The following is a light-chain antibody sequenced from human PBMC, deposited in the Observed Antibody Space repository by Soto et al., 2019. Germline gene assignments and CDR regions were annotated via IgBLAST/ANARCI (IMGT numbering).Light chain of an antibody. CDR3: QQYGGSPLT. CDR2: GAS. V-gene: IGKV3-20*01. J-gene: IGKJ4*01. CDR1: QSVNNNY. Sequence: EIVLTQSPATLSLSPGERATLSCRASQSVNNNYLAWYQQKPGQAPRILIYGASSRVSGIPDRFSGSGSGTDFTLTISRLEPEDFAVYYCQQYGGSPLTFGGGTRVEIK.